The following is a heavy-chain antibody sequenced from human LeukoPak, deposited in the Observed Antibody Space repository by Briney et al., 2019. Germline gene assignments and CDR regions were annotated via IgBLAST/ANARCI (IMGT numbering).Heavy chain of an antibody. Sequence: GGSLRLSCAASGFTFSSYSMNWARQAPGKGLEWVSSISSSSSYIYYADSVKGRFTIFRDNAKNSLYLQMNSLRAEDTAVYYCARDLTVAVAAFDYWGQGTLVTVSS. CDR1: GFTFSSYS. J-gene: IGHJ4*02. D-gene: IGHD6-19*01. CDR3: ARDLTVAVAAFDY. CDR2: ISSSSSYI. V-gene: IGHV3-21*01.